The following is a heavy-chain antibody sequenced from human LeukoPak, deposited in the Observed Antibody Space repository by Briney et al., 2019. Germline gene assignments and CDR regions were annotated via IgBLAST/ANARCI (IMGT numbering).Heavy chain of an antibody. CDR2: IYDDGTKE. CDR3: ARDLKSGYVDF. CDR1: GFTCSDYG. J-gene: IGHJ4*02. Sequence: GRSLRLSCVASGFTCSDYGIHWVRHAPGKGLKGWAVIYDDGTKEHFADSVKVRFTISRDQSKNTAVLQMNSLRVEDTAVYYCARDLKSGYVDFWGKGTLVTVSS. V-gene: IGHV3-33*01. D-gene: IGHD3-3*01.